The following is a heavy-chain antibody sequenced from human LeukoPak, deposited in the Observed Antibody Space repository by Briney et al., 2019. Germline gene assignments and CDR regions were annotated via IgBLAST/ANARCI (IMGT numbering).Heavy chain of an antibody. J-gene: IGHJ6*03. CDR2: IYYSGIT. D-gene: IGHD3-10*01. CDR1: GVSISSGGYY. CDR3: AAPLWFREGYYMDV. V-gene: IGHV4-31*03. Sequence: PSETLSLTCTVSGVSISSGGYYWSWIRQHPGKGLEWIGYIYYSGITYYNPSLKSRVTISVDTSKTQCSLKLSSVTAADTAVYYCAAPLWFREGYYMDVWGKGTTVTVSS.